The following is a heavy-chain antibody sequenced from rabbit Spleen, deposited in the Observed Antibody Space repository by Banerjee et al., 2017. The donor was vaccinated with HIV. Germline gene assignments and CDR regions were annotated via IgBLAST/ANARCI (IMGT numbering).Heavy chain of an antibody. Sequence: QEQLVESGGGLVQPEGSLTLTCTASGFSFSSSYWICWVRQAPGKGLEWIACIYTGSSGSTYYASWAKGRFTISKTSSTTVTLQMTSLTAADTATYFCARSCNYKNYGMDLWGQGTLVTVS. V-gene: IGHV1S45*01. CDR1: GFSFSSSYW. CDR2: IYTGSSGST. J-gene: IGHJ6*01. D-gene: IGHD4-1*01. CDR3: ARSCNYKNYGMDL.